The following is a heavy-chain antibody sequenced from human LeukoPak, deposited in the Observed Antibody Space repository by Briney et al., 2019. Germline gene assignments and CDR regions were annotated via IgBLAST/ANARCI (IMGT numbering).Heavy chain of an antibody. J-gene: IGHJ6*02. CDR1: GYTFTSYG. V-gene: IGHV1-18*01. CDR2: ISAYNGNT. D-gene: IGHD3-3*01. Sequence: GASVKVSCKASGYTFTSYGISWVRQAPGQGLEWMGWISAYNGNTNYAQKLQGRVTMTTDTSTSTAYMELRSLRSDDTAVYYCARVNPLEWSIPTPWAIYGMDVWGQGTTVTVSS. CDR3: ARVNPLEWSIPTPWAIYGMDV.